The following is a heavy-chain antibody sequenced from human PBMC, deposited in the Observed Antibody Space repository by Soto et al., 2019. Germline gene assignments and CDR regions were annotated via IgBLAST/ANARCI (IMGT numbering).Heavy chain of an antibody. CDR3: AKDHLPTTVTTPWFDP. D-gene: IGHD4-17*01. Sequence: QVQLVGSGGGVVQPGRSLRLSCAASGFTFSNYGMHWVRQAPGKGLEWVAVISYDGSNKYYADSVKGRFTISRDNSENTLYRQMDSLRAEDTAVYYCAKDHLPTTVTTPWFDPWGQGTLVTVSS. V-gene: IGHV3-30*18. CDR1: GFTFSNYG. CDR2: ISYDGSNK. J-gene: IGHJ5*02.